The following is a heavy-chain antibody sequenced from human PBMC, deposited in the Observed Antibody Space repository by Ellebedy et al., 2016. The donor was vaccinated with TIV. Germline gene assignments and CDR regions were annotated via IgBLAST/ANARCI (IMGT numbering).Heavy chain of an antibody. CDR3: AKDWYDTYYYRPETFDI. V-gene: IGHV3-23*01. Sequence: PGGSLRLSCAVSGVSFNNYAMTWVRQAAGKGLEWVSAISGSGASAYYADSVKGRFTISRDNSKNTLYRQMNSLRAEDTAVYYCAKDWYDTYYYRPETFDIWGQGTMVTVSS. CDR1: GVSFNNYA. J-gene: IGHJ3*02. D-gene: IGHD3-10*01. CDR2: ISGSGASA.